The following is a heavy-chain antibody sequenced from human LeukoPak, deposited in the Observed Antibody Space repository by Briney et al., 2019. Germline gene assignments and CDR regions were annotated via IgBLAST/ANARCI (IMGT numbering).Heavy chain of an antibody. Sequence: SVKVSCKASGGTFSSYAISWVRQAPGQGLEWMGGIIPIFGTANYAQKFQGRVTITADESTSTAYMELSSLRSEDTAVYYCARVTMVRGGNWFDPWGQGTLVTVSS. CDR2: IIPIFGTA. D-gene: IGHD3-10*01. V-gene: IGHV1-69*13. CDR3: ARVTMVRGGNWFDP. J-gene: IGHJ5*02. CDR1: GGTFSSYA.